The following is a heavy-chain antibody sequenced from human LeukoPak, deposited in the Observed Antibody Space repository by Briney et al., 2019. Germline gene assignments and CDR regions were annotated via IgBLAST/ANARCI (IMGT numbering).Heavy chain of an antibody. D-gene: IGHD3-22*01. V-gene: IGHV3-23*01. CDR2: ISGSGGST. J-gene: IGHJ3*02. Sequence: GGSLRLSCAASGFTFSSYGMSWVRQAPGKGLEWVSAISGSGGSTYYADSVKGRSTISRDNAKNSLYLQMNSLRAEDTAVYYCARGSDHYDSSDYDIWGQGTMVTVSS. CDR3: ARGSDHYDSSDYDI. CDR1: GFTFSSYG.